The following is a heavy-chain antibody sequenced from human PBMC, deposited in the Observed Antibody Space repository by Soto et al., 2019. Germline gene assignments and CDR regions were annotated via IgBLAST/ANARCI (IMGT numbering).Heavy chain of an antibody. Sequence: QVQLVQSGAEVKKPGSSVKVSCKASGGTFSSYAISWVRQAPGQVLEWMGGISPIFGTANYAQKFQGRVTITADESTSTAYMEVSSLRSDDTAVYYCARMAYCGGDCYKSQYYYYGMDVWGQGTTVTASS. J-gene: IGHJ6*02. V-gene: IGHV1-69*01. CDR3: ARMAYCGGDCYKSQYYYYGMDV. D-gene: IGHD2-21*02. CDR2: ISPIFGTA. CDR1: GGTFSSYA.